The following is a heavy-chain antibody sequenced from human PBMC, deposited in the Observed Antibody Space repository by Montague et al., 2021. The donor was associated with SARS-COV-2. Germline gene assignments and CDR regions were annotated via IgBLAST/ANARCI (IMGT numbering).Heavy chain of an antibody. D-gene: IGHD5-12*01. V-gene: IGHV4-59*01. CDR3: ARTRGYDPLFDL. CDR1: GGSISNNF. J-gene: IGHJ4*02. CDR2: IYYSGST. Sequence: SETLSLTCTVSGGSISNNFWSWIRQPPGKGLEWIGYIYYSGSTNYNPSLKSRVTISVDTSKKQFSLQLSSVTAADTAVYYCARTRGYDPLFDLWGQGTLVTVSS.